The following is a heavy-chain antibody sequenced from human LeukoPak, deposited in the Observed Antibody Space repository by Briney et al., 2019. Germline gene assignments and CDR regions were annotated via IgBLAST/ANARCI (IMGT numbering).Heavy chain of an antibody. CDR1: GYIFSSYG. CDR3: ARDAAVADFDY. Sequence: ASVKVSCKASGYIFSSYGFSWVRQAPGQGLEWMGWISAYNGNTNYAQKLQGRVTMTTDTSTSTAYMELRSLRSDDTAVYYCARDAAVADFDYWGQGTLVTVSS. CDR2: ISAYNGNT. V-gene: IGHV1-18*01. J-gene: IGHJ4*02. D-gene: IGHD6-19*01.